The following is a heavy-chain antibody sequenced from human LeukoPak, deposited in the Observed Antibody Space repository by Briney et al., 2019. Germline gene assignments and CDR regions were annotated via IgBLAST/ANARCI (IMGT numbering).Heavy chain of an antibody. V-gene: IGHV1-2*02. Sequence: ASVKVSCKASGYTITGYYMHWVRQDPGQGREWMGWINANNDGSIYAQKFQGRVTMTRDTSINTAYMELSRLRSDDTAVYYCARKRGVGVDTNAFDMWGQGTMVTVSS. CDR3: ARKRGVGVDTNAFDM. D-gene: IGHD3-3*01. CDR1: GYTITGYY. J-gene: IGHJ3*02. CDR2: INANNDGS.